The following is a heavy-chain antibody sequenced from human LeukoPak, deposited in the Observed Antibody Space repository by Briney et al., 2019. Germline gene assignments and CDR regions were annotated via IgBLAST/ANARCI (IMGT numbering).Heavy chain of an antibody. D-gene: IGHD3-10*01. V-gene: IGHV1-8*01. J-gene: IGHJ6*02. CDR3: ARDFPVFRGSGNIYYGMDV. Sequence: ASVKVSCKASGYTFTSYDINWVRQATGQGLEWMGWMNPNSGNTGYAQKFQGRVTMTRNTSISTAYMELSSLRSEDTAVYYCARDFPVFRGSGNIYYGMDVWGQGTTVTVSS. CDR2: MNPNSGNT. CDR1: GYTFTSYD.